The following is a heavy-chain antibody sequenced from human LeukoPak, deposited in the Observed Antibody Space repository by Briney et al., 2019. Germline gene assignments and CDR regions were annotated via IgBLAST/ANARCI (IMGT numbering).Heavy chain of an antibody. V-gene: IGHV3-13*01. CDR1: GFTFSNYD. D-gene: IGHD6-19*01. CDR3: ARNSPSGQTDY. Sequence: GGSLRLSCAASGFTFSNYDMHWVRQVTGKGLEWVSAIGTAGDTYYPGSVKGRFTISRENAKNSLYLQMNSLRAGDTAVYYCARNSPSGQTDYWGQGTLVTVSS. J-gene: IGHJ4*02. CDR2: IGTAGDT.